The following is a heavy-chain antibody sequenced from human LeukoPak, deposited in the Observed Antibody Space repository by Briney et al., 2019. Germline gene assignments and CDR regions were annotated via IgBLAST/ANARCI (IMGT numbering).Heavy chain of an antibody. J-gene: IGHJ4*02. CDR2: IYYHENT. CDR3: ARRAYSTAYWKHFDS. CDR1: GGSISSSTDY. Sequence: SETLSLTCTVSGGSISSSTDYWGWIRQAPGKGLEWIGSIYYHENTYYNSSLKSRVTISVDTSKNQFSLKLNSVTAADTAVYFCARRAYSTAYWKHFDSWGRGTLVTVSS. V-gene: IGHV4-39*01. D-gene: IGHD1-1*01.